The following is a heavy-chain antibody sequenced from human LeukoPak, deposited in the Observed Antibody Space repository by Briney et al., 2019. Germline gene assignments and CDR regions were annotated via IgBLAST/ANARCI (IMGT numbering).Heavy chain of an antibody. CDR3: ARAVWDYYDSSGYYSAFDY. D-gene: IGHD3-22*01. Sequence: SETLSLTCAVYGGSFSGYYWSWIRQPPGKGLEWIGEINHSGSTNYNPSLKSRVTISVDTSKNQFSLKLSSVTAADTALYYCARAVWDYYDSSGYYSAFDYWGQGTLVTVSS. V-gene: IGHV4-34*01. CDR2: INHSGST. CDR1: GGSFSGYY. J-gene: IGHJ4*02.